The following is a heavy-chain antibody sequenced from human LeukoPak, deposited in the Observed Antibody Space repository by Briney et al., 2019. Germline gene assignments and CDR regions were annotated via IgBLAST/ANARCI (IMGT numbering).Heavy chain of an antibody. CDR1: GYTFTSYY. V-gene: IGHV1-8*01. CDR3: ARGGILRYFDWPPRTWSYYYYYYMDV. CDR2: MNPNSGNT. Sequence: GASVKVSCKASGYTFTSYYIHWVRQATGQGLEWMGWMNPNSGNTGYAQKFQGRVTMTRNTSISTAYMELSSLRSKDTAVYYCARGGILRYFDWPPRTWSYYYYYYMDVWGKGTTVTVSS. D-gene: IGHD3-9*01. J-gene: IGHJ6*03.